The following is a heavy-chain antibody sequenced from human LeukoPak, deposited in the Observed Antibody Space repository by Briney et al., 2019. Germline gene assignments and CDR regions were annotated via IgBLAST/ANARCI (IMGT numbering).Heavy chain of an antibody. J-gene: IGHJ4*02. CDR1: GFTFSSYG. CDR2: ITDSGGST. CDR3: AKGYYYGSGSPPDY. D-gene: IGHD3-10*01. Sequence: GGSLRLSCAASGFTFSSYGMHWVRQAPGKGLEWVSGITDSGGSTYHADSVKGRFTISRDNSKNTLYLQMNSLIAEDTAVYYCAKGYYYGSGSPPDYWGQGSLVTVSS. V-gene: IGHV3-23*01.